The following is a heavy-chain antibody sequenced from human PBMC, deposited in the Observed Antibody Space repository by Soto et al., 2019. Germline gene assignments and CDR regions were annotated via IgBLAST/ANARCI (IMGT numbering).Heavy chain of an antibody. CDR1: EYNFPHPW. CDR3: VREGGHLALDD. CDR2: IFPDDSDT. D-gene: IGHD6-25*01. J-gene: IGHJ4*02. V-gene: IGHV5-51*01. Sequence: RESLKISCLGFEYNFPHPWLGSVRQMPGKGLEWMGIIFPDDSDTIYSPSFQGQVTISADKSTSTAYLQWGSLKASDSAIDVCVREGGHLALDDWGKGTLVTVAS.